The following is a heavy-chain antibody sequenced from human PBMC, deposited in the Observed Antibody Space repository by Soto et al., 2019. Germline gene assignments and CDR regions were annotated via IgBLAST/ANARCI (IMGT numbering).Heavy chain of an antibody. CDR1: GYTFSNYG. D-gene: IGHD3-22*01. CDR3: ARDLESYDSSGYYSKASAY. Sequence: GASVKVSCKASGYTFSNYGISWVRQAPRQGLEWMGRMGGYTGRKNYAQKFQGRVTLTTDASTASMELRSLRSDDTAVYYCARDLESYDSSGYYSKASAYWGQGTVVTVSS. CDR2: MGGYTGRK. V-gene: IGHV1-18*01. J-gene: IGHJ4*02.